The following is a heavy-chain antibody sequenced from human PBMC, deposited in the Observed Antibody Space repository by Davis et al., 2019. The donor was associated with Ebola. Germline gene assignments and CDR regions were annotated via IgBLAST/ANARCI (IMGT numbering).Heavy chain of an antibody. CDR3: ASLKQWLGHFDY. CDR1: GGTFSSYA. CDR2: IIPILGIA. V-gene: IGHV1-69*04. Sequence: AASVKASCKASGGTFSSYAISWVRQAPGQGLEWMGRIIPILGIANYAQKFQGRVTITADKSTSTAYMELSSLRSEDTAVYYCASLKQWLGHFDYWGQGTLVTVSS. D-gene: IGHD6-19*01. J-gene: IGHJ4*02.